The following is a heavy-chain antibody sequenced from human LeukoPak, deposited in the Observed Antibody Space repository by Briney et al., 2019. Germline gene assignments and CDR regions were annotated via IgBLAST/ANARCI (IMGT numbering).Heavy chain of an antibody. V-gene: IGHV1-69*13. D-gene: IGHD3-10*01. CDR1: GGTFSSCA. CDR2: IIPIFGTA. Sequence: ASVKVSCKASGGTFSSCAISWVRQAPGQGLEWVGGIIPIFGTANYAQKFQGRVTITADESTSTAYMELSSLRSEDTAVYYCARDRGVPGYYYYMDVWGKGTTVTISS. CDR3: ARDRGVPGYYYYMDV. J-gene: IGHJ6*03.